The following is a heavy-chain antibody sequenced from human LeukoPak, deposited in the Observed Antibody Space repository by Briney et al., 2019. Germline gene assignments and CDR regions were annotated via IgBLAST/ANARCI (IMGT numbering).Heavy chain of an antibody. V-gene: IGHV1-69*04. CDR2: IIPILGIA. D-gene: IGHD6-13*01. J-gene: IGHJ4*02. CDR1: GGTFSSYA. Sequence: SVKVSCKASGGTFSSYAISWVRQAPGQGLEWMGRIIPILGIANYAQKFQGRVTITADKSTSTAYMELSSLRSEDTAVYYCARTGGIAAAGTGDDYWGQGTLVTVSS. CDR3: ARTGGIAAAGTGDDY.